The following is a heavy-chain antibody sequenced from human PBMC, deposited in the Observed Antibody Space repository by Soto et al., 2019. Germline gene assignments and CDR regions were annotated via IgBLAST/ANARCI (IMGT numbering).Heavy chain of an antibody. CDR2: IYYSGST. V-gene: IGHV4-39*01. D-gene: IGHD3-10*01. CDR1: GGSSSSSSYY. Sequence: PSETLSLTCTVSGGSSSSSSYYWGWIRQPPGKGLEWIGSIYYSGSTYYNPSLKSRVTISVDTSKNQFSLKLSSVTAADTAVYYCASLDWGSGSLGYYYGMDVWGQGTTVTVSS. CDR3: ASLDWGSGSLGYYYGMDV. J-gene: IGHJ6*02.